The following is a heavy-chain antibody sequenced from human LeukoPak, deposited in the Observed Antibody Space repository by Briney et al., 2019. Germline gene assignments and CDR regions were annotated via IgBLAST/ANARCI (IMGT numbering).Heavy chain of an antibody. CDR1: GYSISSGYY. V-gene: IGHV4-38-2*02. D-gene: IGHD6-19*01. J-gene: IGHJ4*02. CDR2: IHYSGST. CDR3: ARVRAVAGTPPDY. Sequence: PSETLSLTCSVSGYSISSGYYWAWIRQPPGKGLEWIGSIHYSGSTPYNPSLKSRVTISVDTSKNQFSLKLRSVTAADTAVYYCARVRAVAGTPPDYWGQGTLVTVSS.